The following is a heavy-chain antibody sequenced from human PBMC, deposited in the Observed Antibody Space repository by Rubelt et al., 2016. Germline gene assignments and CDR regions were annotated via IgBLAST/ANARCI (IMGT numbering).Heavy chain of an antibody. D-gene: IGHD2-2*01. V-gene: IGHV1-2*06. Sequence: QVQLEQSGSELKKPGASVKISCKASGYTFTRYAMNWMRQAPGQGLQWMGRIYPNSGGANTAQKFQGRVSMTRDTAINTAYMGLSKLKSDDTAVYYCARTRESSLDNWGQGTLVTVSS. J-gene: IGHJ4*02. CDR3: ARTRESSLDN. CDR1: GYTFTRYA. CDR2: IYPNSGGA.